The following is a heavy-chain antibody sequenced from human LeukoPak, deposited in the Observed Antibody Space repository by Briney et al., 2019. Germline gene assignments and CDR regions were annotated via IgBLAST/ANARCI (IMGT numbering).Heavy chain of an antibody. J-gene: IGHJ4*02. D-gene: IGHD5-24*01. CDR3: ARSRIEMATISPADY. CDR1: GGSISSGSHY. V-gene: IGHV4-61*10. Sequence: SETLSLTCTVSGGSISSGSHYWSWIRQPAGKGLEWIGYIFYTGTTNYNPSLKSRVTISVDTSNEQFSLKLTSVTAADSAVYYCARSRIEMATISPADYWGQGTLVTVSS. CDR2: IFYTGTT.